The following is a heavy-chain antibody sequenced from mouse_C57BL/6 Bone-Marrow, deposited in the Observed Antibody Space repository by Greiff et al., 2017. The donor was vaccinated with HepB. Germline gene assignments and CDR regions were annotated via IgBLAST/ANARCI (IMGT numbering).Heavy chain of an antibody. Sequence: QVQLQQSGPELVKPGASVKLSCKASGYTFTSYDINWVKQRPGQGLEWIGWIYPRDGSTKYNEKFKGKATLTVDTSSSTADMELHSLTSEDSAVYFCARSRYYYGSSRYWYFDVWGTGTTVTVSS. CDR1: GYTFTSYD. J-gene: IGHJ1*03. CDR3: ARSRYYYGSSRYWYFDV. D-gene: IGHD1-1*01. V-gene: IGHV1-85*01. CDR2: IYPRDGST.